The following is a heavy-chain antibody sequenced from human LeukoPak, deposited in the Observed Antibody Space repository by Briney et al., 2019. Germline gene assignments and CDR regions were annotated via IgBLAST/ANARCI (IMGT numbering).Heavy chain of an antibody. D-gene: IGHD2-15*01. CDR3: ARDQGLVVAAFGFDI. CDR1: GGSISSYY. CDR2: IYYSGST. Sequence: SETLSLTCTVSGGSISSYYWSWIRQPPGKGLEWIGYIYYSGSTNYNPSLKSRVTISVDTPKNQFSLKLNSVTAADTAGYYCARDQGLVVAAFGFDIWGQGTMVTVSS. J-gene: IGHJ3*02. V-gene: IGHV4-59*01.